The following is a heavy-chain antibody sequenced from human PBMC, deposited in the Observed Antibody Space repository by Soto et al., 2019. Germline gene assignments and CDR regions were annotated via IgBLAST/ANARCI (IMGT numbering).Heavy chain of an antibody. CDR2: ISSSSSYI. CDR3: ARQYCGGDCPMPWPS. Sequence: EVQLVESGGGLVKPGGSLRLSWEASGFTFSSYNMNWVRRAPGKGLEWVSSISSSSSYIYYADSVKGRFTISRDNAKNSLYLQMNSLRAEDTAVYYCARQYCGGDCPMPWPSWAQGTLVTVSS. D-gene: IGHD2-21*02. J-gene: IGHJ5*02. V-gene: IGHV3-21*01. CDR1: GFTFSSYN.